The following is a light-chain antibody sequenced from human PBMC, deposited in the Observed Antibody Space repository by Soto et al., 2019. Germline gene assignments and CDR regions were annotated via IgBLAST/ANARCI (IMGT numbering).Light chain of an antibody. J-gene: IGLJ1*01. Sequence: QSVLTQPASVSGSPGQSITISCTGTSSDVGGYNYVSWYQQHPGKAPKLMIYDVSNRPSGVSNRFSGSKSGNTASLAISGLKAEDEAVYYCSSYTSSGTLVFGTGTKLTVL. CDR3: SSYTSSGTLV. V-gene: IGLV2-14*01. CDR2: DVS. CDR1: SSDVGGYNY.